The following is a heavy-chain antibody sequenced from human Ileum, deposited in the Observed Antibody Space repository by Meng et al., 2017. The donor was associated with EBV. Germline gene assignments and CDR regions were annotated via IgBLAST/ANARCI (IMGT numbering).Heavy chain of an antibody. Sequence: QGQLQESGPGRVKPSQALSLTFTVSGGSISSSNYYWSWIRQPPGKGLEWSGHIYNSGSTYYNPSLKSRITISVDTSKNQFSPKLSSVTAADTAVYYCARGQKGYFDLWGRGTLVTVSS. CDR1: GGSISSSNYY. CDR3: ARGQKGYFDL. J-gene: IGHJ2*01. CDR2: IYNSGST. V-gene: IGHV4-30-4*01.